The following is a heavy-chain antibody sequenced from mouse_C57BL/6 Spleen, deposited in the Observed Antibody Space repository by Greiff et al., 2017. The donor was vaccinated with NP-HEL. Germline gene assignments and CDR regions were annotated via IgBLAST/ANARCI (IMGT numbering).Heavy chain of an antibody. CDR3: ARQLRLRKGYYFDY. CDR2: IYPGSGST. Sequence: QVQLKQPGAELVKPGASVKMSCKASGYTFTSYWITWVKQRPGQGLEWIGDIYPGSGSTNYNEKFKSKATLTVDTSSSTAYMQRSSLTSEDSAVYYCARQLRLRKGYYFDYWGQGTTLTVSS. V-gene: IGHV1-55*01. J-gene: IGHJ2*01. D-gene: IGHD3-2*02. CDR1: GYTFTSYW.